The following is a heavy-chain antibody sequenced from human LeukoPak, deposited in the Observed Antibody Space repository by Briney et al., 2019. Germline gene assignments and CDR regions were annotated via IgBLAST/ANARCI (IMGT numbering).Heavy chain of an antibody. CDR2: IKGETNDETT. Sequence: GGSLRLSCAASGFTFTNAWMNWVRQAPGKGLEWVGRIKGETNDETTDYAAPVKDRFIISRDDSRNTLYLQMNSLKSEDTAVYYCATIGRGTIDYWGQGILVTVSS. J-gene: IGHJ4*02. CDR3: ATIGRGTIDY. D-gene: IGHD1-26*01. V-gene: IGHV3-15*07. CDR1: GFTFTNAW.